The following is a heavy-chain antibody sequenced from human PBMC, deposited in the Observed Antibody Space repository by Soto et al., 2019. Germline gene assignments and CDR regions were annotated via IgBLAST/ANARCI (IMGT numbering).Heavy chain of an antibody. D-gene: IGHD3-9*01. V-gene: IGHV3-21*01. Sequence: GGSLRLSCAASGFTFSSYNMNWVRQAPGKGLEWVSSISSSSSYIYYADSVKGRFTISRDNAKNSLFLLMNSLRAEDTAVYYCARDKDWAFDYWGQGTLVTVSS. CDR1: GFTFSSYN. J-gene: IGHJ4*02. CDR3: ARDKDWAFDY. CDR2: ISSSSSYI.